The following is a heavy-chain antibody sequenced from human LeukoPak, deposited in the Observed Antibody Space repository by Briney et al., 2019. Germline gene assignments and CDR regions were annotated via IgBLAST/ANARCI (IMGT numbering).Heavy chain of an antibody. CDR3: ARGTMTTVTYYFDY. D-gene: IGHD4-17*01. J-gene: IGHJ4*01. Sequence: SETLTLTCAVYGGSFSGYYWSWIRQPPGKGLEWIGEINHSGSTNYNPSLKSRVTISVDTSKNQFSLKLSSVTAADTAVYYCARGTMTTVTYYFDYWGQGTLVTVSS. V-gene: IGHV4-34*01. CDR1: GGSFSGYY. CDR2: INHSGST.